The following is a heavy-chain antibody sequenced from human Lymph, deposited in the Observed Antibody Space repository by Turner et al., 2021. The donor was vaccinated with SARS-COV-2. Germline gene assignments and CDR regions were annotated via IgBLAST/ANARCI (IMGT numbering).Heavy chain of an antibody. CDR1: GFSFSTYW. D-gene: IGHD1-26*01. Sequence: EVQLVESGGGLVQPGGSLRLSCAASGFSFSTYWMSWVRQAPGKGLEWVANIKQDGSEKYYVDSVKGRFTISRDNAKNSLYLQMNSLRAEDTAVYYCARLSMGDWHFDLWGRGTLVTVSS. V-gene: IGHV3-7*01. J-gene: IGHJ2*01. CDR2: IKQDGSEK. CDR3: ARLSMGDWHFDL.